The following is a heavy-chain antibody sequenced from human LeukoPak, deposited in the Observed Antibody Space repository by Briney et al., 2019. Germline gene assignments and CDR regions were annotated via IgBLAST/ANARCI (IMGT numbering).Heavy chain of an antibody. CDR2: IDYSGSA. D-gene: IGHD2-15*01. CDR3: ARRPGYCSGGSCYLYFDY. V-gene: IGHV4-39*01. CDR1: GGSISSCNYN. Sequence: PSEALSLTCTVSGGSISSCNYNWGWLRQPPGKVLDWIRTIDYSGSAYYNPSLKSRVSIYGDMSKNKFYLKLSSVTEADTAGYDGARRPGYCSGGSCYLYFDYWGQGTLVTVSS. J-gene: IGHJ4*02.